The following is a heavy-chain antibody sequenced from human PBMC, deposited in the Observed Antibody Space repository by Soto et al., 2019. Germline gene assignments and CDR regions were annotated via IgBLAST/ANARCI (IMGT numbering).Heavy chain of an antibody. Sequence: QVQLVESGGGVVQPGRSLRLSCAASGFTFSSYGMHWVRQAPGKGLEWVAVISYDGSNKYYADSVKGRFTISRDNSKNTLYLQMNSLRAEDTAVYYCAKAPYGSGSSTFDYWGQGTLVTVSS. J-gene: IGHJ4*02. CDR2: ISYDGSNK. V-gene: IGHV3-30*18. D-gene: IGHD3-10*01. CDR3: AKAPYGSGSSTFDY. CDR1: GFTFSSYG.